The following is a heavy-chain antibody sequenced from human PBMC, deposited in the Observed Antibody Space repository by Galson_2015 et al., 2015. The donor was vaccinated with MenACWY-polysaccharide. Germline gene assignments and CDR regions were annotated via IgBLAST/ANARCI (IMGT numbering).Heavy chain of an antibody. CDR2: ISGSGGGT. CDR3: AKACAARGYYGYNYMDV. CDR1: GFTFSRYG. J-gene: IGHJ6*03. D-gene: IGHD6-6*01. Sequence: SLRLSCAASGFTFSRYGMSWVRQAPGKGLEWVSGISGSGGGTHYADSVKGRFTISRDISKNTLYLEMNSLRAEDTAVYYCAKACAARGYYGYNYMDVWGEGTTVTVSS. V-gene: IGHV3-23*01.